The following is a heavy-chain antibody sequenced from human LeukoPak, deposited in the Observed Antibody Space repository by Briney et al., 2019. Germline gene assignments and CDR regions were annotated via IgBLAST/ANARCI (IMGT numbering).Heavy chain of an antibody. CDR2: FDPEDGET. D-gene: IGHD3-3*01. J-gene: IGHJ5*02. CDR1: GYTLTELS. CDR3: ARVAYYDFWSGYYTERYWFDP. Sequence: GASVKVSREVSGYTLTELSMHWVRQAPGKGLEWMGGFDPEDGETIYAQKFQGRVTMTEDTSTDTAYMELSSLRSEDTAVYYCARVAYYDFWSGYYTERYWFDPWGQGTLVTVSS. V-gene: IGHV1-24*01.